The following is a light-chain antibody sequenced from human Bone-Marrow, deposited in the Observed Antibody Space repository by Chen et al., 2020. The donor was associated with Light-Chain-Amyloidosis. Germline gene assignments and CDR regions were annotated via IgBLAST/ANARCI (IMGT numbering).Light chain of an antibody. Sequence: DELTESPSVSVSPGQTARITCSGDDLPTKYAYWYQQKPGQAPVLVIHRDTERPSGISERFSGSSSGTTATLTISGVQAEDEADYHCQSADSSGTYEVIFGGGTKLTVL. V-gene: IGLV3-25*03. CDR3: QSADSSGTYEVI. J-gene: IGLJ2*01. CDR2: RDT. CDR1: DLPTKY.